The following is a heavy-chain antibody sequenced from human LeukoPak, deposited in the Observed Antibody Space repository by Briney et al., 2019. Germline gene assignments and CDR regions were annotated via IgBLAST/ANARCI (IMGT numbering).Heavy chain of an antibody. Sequence: SQTLSLTCTVSGGSISSDSYYWSWIRQPAGKGLEWIGRIFTSGSTNYNPSLKSRLTITVDTSKNQFSLKLSPVTAADTAVYYCARTRTRWATYYYYYMDVWGKGTTVTVSS. D-gene: IGHD1-14*01. CDR1: GGSISSDSYY. CDR2: IFTSGST. V-gene: IGHV4-61*02. CDR3: ARTRTRWATYYYYYMDV. J-gene: IGHJ6*03.